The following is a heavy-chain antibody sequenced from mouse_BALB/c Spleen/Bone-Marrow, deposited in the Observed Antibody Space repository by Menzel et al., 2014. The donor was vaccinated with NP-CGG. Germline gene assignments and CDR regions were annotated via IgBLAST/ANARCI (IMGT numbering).Heavy chain of an antibody. J-gene: IGHJ4*01. D-gene: IGHD1-1*01. Sequence: VQLQESGAELVRPGTSVKVSCKASGYAFSNYLIEWVKQRPGQGLEWIGVINPGSDDINYNEKFKGKAALTADKSSSTAYMQLSSLTSDDSAVYFCARFIATAYAMDYWGQGTSVTVSS. CDR3: ARFIATAYAMDY. CDR2: INPGSDDI. V-gene: IGHV1-54*01. CDR1: GYAFSNYL.